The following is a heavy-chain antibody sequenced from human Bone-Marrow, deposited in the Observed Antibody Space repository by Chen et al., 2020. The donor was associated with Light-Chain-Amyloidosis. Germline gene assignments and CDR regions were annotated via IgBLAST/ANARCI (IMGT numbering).Heavy chain of an antibody. CDR1: GYTLKDYL. CDR2: INPRNGDS. CDR3: ARDMDFHLDV. Sequence: QVQLVQSGAEVKMSGASVKVPCKASGYTLKDYLMSWVRQAPGQGIEWMGWINPRNGDSESAQKFQGRVTVTRDTSITTVYMELSGLRFDDTAIYYCARDMDFHLDVWGQGTTVTVSS. D-gene: IGHD3-10*01. V-gene: IGHV1-2*02. J-gene: IGHJ6*02.